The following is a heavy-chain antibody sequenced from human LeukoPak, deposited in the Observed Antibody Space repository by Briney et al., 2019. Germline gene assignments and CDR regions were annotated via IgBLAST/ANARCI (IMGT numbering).Heavy chain of an antibody. D-gene: IGHD2-15*01. J-gene: IGHJ4*02. CDR2: ISGSGGST. CDR3: AKDEYTVVVVAAFGY. Sequence: SGGSLRLSCAASGFTFSSYAMSWVRQAPGKGQEWVSAISGSGGSTYYADSVKGRFTISRDNSKNTLYLQMNSLRAEDTAVYYCAKDEYTVVVVAAFGYWGQGTLVTVSS. V-gene: IGHV3-23*01. CDR1: GFTFSSYA.